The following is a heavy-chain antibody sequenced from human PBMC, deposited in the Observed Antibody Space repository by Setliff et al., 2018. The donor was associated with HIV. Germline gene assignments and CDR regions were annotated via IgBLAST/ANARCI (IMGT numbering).Heavy chain of an antibody. V-gene: IGHV3-48*03. J-gene: IGHJ4*02. CDR1: GFSFFIYE. CDR3: ARSPPGVRIHWWNWFDY. CDR2: ISSNGGDK. Sequence: PGGSLSLSCAASGFSFFIYEMNWVRQTPGKGLEWVSYISSNGGDKYYADSVRGRFTMSRDNAMNSLSLEMNSLKAEDTAIYYCARSPPGVRIHWWNWFDYWGQGALVTVSS. D-gene: IGHD2-8*02.